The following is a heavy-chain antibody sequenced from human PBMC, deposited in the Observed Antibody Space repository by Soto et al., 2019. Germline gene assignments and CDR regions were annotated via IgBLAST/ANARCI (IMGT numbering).Heavy chain of an antibody. D-gene: IGHD1-26*01. CDR3: AREGSGSYFLPGLGFDP. J-gene: IGHJ5*02. Sequence: QVQLVQSGAEVKKPGSSVKVSCKASGGTFSSYAINWVRQAPGQGLEWMGGIIPIFGTANYAQKFQGRDTLTADESASTAYRALSSLRSEDTAVYYCAREGSGSYFLPGLGFDPWGQGTLVTVSS. CDR2: IIPIFGTA. CDR1: GGTFSSYA. V-gene: IGHV1-69*01.